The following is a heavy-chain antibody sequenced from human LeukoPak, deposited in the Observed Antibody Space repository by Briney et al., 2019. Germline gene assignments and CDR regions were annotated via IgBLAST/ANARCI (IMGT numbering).Heavy chain of an antibody. CDR2: IYYGGSA. CDR1: GGSINNYY. V-gene: IGHV4-59*01. J-gene: IGHJ4*02. Sequence: SETLSLTCTVSGGSINNYYWSWIRQPPGKGLEYMGYIYYGGSANYNPSLKSRVTISVDPSKNQFSLKLSSVTAADTAVYYCARNGDYYEKSGYYYLFDFWGQGTLVTVSS. D-gene: IGHD3-22*01. CDR3: ARNGDYYEKSGYYYLFDF.